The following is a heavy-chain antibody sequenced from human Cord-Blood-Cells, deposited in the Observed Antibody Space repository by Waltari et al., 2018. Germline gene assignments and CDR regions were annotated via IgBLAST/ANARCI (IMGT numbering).Heavy chain of an antibody. J-gene: IGHJ3*02. CDR3: ARDPSLGIGAFDI. CDR1: GYTFTGYY. Sequence: QVQLVQSGAEVKKPGASVKVSCKASGYTFTGYYMHWVRQAPGQGLEWSGETNPNRGGTNEAQKFEGRVTMARETSLSTAVRELRRLRSDDTAVYYCARDPSLGIGAFDIWGQGTMVTVSS. D-gene: IGHD7-27*01. V-gene: IGHV1-2*02. CDR2: TNPNRGGT.